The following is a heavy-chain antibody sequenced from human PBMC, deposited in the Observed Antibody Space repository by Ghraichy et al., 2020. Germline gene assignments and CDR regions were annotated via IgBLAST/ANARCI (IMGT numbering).Heavy chain of an antibody. Sequence: GSLRLSCAASGFTFRSYSLNWVRQAPGKGLEWVAYISVGGTTIHYADSVRGRFTISRDDAKSSLSLQMNGLRDEDTAVYYCTRDSGSYYDRFDSWGQGTLVTVSS. CDR2: ISVGGTTI. CDR3: TRDSGSYYDRFDS. V-gene: IGHV3-48*02. J-gene: IGHJ4*02. CDR1: GFTFRSYS. D-gene: IGHD1-26*01.